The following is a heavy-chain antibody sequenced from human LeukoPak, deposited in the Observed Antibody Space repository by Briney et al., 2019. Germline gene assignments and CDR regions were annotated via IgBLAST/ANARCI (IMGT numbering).Heavy chain of an antibody. V-gene: IGHV4-59*12. D-gene: IGHD2-15*01. Sequence: PSESLSLTCTVSGGSISSSYWSWIRQPPGEGLEWIGYIYYSGSTNYNPSLKSRVTISVDTSKNQFSLKLSSVTAADTAVYFCAKDGAATGYFDYWGQGTLVTVSS. CDR2: IYYSGST. CDR3: AKDGAATGYFDY. J-gene: IGHJ4*02. CDR1: GGSISSSY.